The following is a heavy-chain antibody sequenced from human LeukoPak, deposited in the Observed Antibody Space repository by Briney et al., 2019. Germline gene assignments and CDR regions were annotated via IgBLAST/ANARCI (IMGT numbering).Heavy chain of an antibody. J-gene: IGHJ6*02. D-gene: IGHD6-13*01. CDR2: ISSSSSYI. Sequence: GGSLRLSCAASGFTFSSYSINWVRQAPGKGLEWVSSISSSSSYIYYADSVKGRFTISRDNAKNSLYLQMNSLRAEDTAVYYCARDPNSRRYYYYGMDVWGQGTTVTVSS. CDR3: ARDPNSRRYYYYGMDV. CDR1: GFTFSSYS. V-gene: IGHV3-21*01.